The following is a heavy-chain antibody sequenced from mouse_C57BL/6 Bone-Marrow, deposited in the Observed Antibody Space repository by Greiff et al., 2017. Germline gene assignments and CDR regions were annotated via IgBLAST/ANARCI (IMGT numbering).Heavy chain of an antibody. CDR1: GYTFTDYY. CDR2: INPYNGGT. V-gene: IGHV1-19*01. D-gene: IGHD1-1*01. Sequence: VHVKQSGPVLVKPGASVKMSCKASGYTFTDYYMNWVKQSHGKSLEWIGVINPYNGGTSYNQKFKGKATLTVDKSSSTAYMELNSLTSEDSAVYYCARVERYYYAMDYWGQGTSVTVSS. CDR3: ARVERYYYAMDY. J-gene: IGHJ4*01.